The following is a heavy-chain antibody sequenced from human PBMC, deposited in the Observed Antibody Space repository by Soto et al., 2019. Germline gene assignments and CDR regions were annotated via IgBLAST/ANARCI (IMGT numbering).Heavy chain of an antibody. D-gene: IGHD3-3*01. J-gene: IGHJ4*02. CDR2: VGGSGSDT. V-gene: IGHV3-23*01. CDR1: AINFRSYA. Sequence: GGSLRPSCSASAINFRSYAMSWVRQAPGKGLEWVSAVGGSGSDTYYADSVKGRFTISRDDSKNTLYLHMSSLRVEDTAIYYCAKRQSFDFWSGYLPFFDYWGQGTPVTVSS. CDR3: AKRQSFDFWSGYLPFFDY.